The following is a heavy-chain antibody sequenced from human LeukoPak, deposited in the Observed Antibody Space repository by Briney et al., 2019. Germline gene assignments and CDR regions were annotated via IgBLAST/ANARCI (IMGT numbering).Heavy chain of an antibody. J-gene: IGHJ4*02. V-gene: IGHV3-73*01. Sequence: GGSLKLSCAASGFTFSGSAMHWVRRASGKGLEWVGRIRSKANSYATAYAASVKGRFTISRDDSKNTAYLQMNSLKTEDTAVYYCTRQICSGGSCYGDYWGQGTLVTVSS. D-gene: IGHD2-15*01. CDR2: IRSKANSYAT. CDR3: TRQICSGGSCYGDY. CDR1: GFTFSGSA.